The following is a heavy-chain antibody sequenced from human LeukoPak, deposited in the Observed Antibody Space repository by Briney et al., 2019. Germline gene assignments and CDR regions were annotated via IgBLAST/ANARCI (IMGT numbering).Heavy chain of an antibody. D-gene: IGHD2-15*01. CDR3: ARDWSLPGPAPPLDY. CDR2: ISAYNGNT. J-gene: IGHJ4*02. Sequence: GASVKVSCKASGYTFTSYGISWVRQAPGQGLEWIGWISAYNGNTNYAQKLQGRVTMTTDTSTSTAYMELRSLRSDDTAVYYCARDWSLPGPAPPLDYWGQGTLVTVSS. V-gene: IGHV1-18*01. CDR1: GYTFTSYG.